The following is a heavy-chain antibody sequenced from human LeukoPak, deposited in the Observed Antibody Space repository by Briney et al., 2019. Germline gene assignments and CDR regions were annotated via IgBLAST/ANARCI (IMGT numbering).Heavy chain of an antibody. CDR2: ISSSSSYI. D-gene: IGHD3-10*01. J-gene: IGHJ4*02. CDR3: ARDLLSLLVPDY. V-gene: IGHV3-21*01. Sequence: PGGSLRLSCAASGFTFSSYSMNWVRQAPGKGLEWVSPISSSSSYIYYADSVKGRFTISRDNAKDSLYLQMNSLRAEDTAVYYCARDLLSLLVPDYWGQGTLVTVSS. CDR1: GFTFSSYS.